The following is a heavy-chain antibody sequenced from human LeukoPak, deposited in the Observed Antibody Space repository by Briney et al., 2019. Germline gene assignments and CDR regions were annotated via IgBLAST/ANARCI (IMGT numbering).Heavy chain of an antibody. J-gene: IGHJ4*02. CDR2: INPNSGGT. V-gene: IGHV1-2*02. D-gene: IGHD6-6*01. CDR1: GYTFTGYY. Sequence: GASVKVSCKATGYTFTGYYMHWVRQAPGQGLEWMGWINPNSGGTNYAQKFQGRVTMTRDTSISTAYMELSKLRSEDTAVYYCAREGRSSSSPFDYWGQGTLVTVSS. CDR3: AREGRSSSSPFDY.